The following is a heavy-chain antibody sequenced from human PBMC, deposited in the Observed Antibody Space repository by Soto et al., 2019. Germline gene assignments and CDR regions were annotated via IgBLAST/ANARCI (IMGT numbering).Heavy chain of an antibody. V-gene: IGHV3-15*01. D-gene: IGHD2-15*01. CDR1: GFTFSDAW. CDR2: IKSKTDALIT. Sequence: EVQLVESGGGLVKPGGPLRLSCEGSGFTFSDAWMNWVRQAPGKGLEWVGRIKSKTDALITDYSAPMKGRFTISRDDSKNTVFLQMNSLKTEDTAMYFCTTGSQNIYCRGGSCYFDYWGRGTLVTVSS. CDR3: TTGSQNIYCRGGSCYFDY. J-gene: IGHJ4*02.